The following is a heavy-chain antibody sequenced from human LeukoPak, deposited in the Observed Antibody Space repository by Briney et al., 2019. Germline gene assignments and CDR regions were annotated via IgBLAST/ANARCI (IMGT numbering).Heavy chain of an antibody. Sequence: SETLSLTCTVSGGSISSSNYYWGWIRQPPGKGLEWIGSIYYSGSTYYNPSLKGRVTISVDTSKNQFSLKLSSVTAADTAVYYCAREKVEYSYGLFDYWGQGTLVTVSS. CDR1: GGSISSSNYY. CDR3: AREKVEYSYGLFDY. D-gene: IGHD5-18*01. CDR2: IYYSGST. J-gene: IGHJ4*02. V-gene: IGHV4-39*02.